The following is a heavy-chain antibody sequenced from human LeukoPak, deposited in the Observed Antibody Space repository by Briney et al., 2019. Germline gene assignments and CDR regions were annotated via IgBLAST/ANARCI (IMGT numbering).Heavy chain of an antibody. Sequence: PGGSLRLSCAASGFTFSSSWMSWVRQAPGKGLEWVTNIKPDGSEKYYVDSVKGRFTISRDNAKNSLYLQMNSLRAEDTALYYCARDTVGVTDYWGRGTLVTVSS. V-gene: IGHV3-7*01. CDR2: IKPDGSEK. CDR1: GFTFSSSW. D-gene: IGHD1-26*01. CDR3: ARDTVGVTDY. J-gene: IGHJ4*02.